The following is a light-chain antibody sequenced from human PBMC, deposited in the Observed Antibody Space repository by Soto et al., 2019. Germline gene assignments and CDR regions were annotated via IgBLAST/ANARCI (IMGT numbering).Light chain of an antibody. CDR1: RSVSNY. CDR3: QQRANWPPGFT. J-gene: IGKJ3*01. V-gene: IGKV3-11*01. Sequence: EIVLTQSPATLSLSPGERATLSCRASRSVSNYLAWYQQKPGQAPRLLIYDASNRATGIPARFSGSGSGTDFTLTISGLEPDDFAIYYCQQRANWPPGFTFGPGTKVDIK. CDR2: DAS.